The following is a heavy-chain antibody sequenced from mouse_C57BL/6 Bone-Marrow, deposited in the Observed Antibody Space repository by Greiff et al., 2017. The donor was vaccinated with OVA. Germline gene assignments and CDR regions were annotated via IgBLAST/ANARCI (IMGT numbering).Heavy chain of an antibody. J-gene: IGHJ3*01. Sequence: EVKLVESGGGLVQPGGSLKLSCAASGFTFSDYYMYWVRQTPEKRLEWVAYISNGGGSTYYPDTVKGRFTISRDNAKNTLYLQMSRLKSEDTAMYYCARHYELGRWFAYWGQGTLVTVSA. CDR3: ARHYELGRWFAY. CDR1: GFTFSDYY. CDR2: ISNGGGST. V-gene: IGHV5-12*01. D-gene: IGHD4-1*01.